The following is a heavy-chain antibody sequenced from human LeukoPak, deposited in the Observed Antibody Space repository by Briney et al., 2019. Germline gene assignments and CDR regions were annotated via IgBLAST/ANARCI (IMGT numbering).Heavy chain of an antibody. CDR2: INPSGGST. D-gene: IGHD6-19*01. J-gene: IGHJ5*02. V-gene: IGHV1-46*01. CDR3: ARDLKSWLVLGGGWFDP. Sequence: ASVTVSCTASGYTFTSYYMHWVRQAPGQGLEWMGIINPSGGSTSYAQKFQGRVTMTRDTSTSTAYMELSSLRSEDTAVYYCARDLKSWLVLGGGWFDPWGQGTLVTVSS. CDR1: GYTFTSYY.